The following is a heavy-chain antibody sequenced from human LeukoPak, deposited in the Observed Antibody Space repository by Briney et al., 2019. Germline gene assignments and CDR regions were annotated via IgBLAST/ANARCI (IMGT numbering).Heavy chain of an antibody. CDR3: ARGFRGYSGYDWYFDY. V-gene: IGHV4-59*01. CDR2: THYSGST. J-gene: IGHJ4*02. CDR1: GGSISSYF. Sequence: SETLSLTCTVSGGSISSYFWNWIRQPPGKGLELIGYTHYSGSTNYNPSLKSRVTMSLDTSTNQFYLKLSSVTAADTAVYYCARGFRGYSGYDWYFDYWGQGILVTVSA. D-gene: IGHD5-12*01.